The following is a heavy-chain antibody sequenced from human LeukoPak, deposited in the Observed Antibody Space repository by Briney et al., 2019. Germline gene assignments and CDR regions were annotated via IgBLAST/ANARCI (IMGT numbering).Heavy chain of an antibody. CDR2: INPNSGGT. D-gene: IGHD2-2*01. V-gene: IGHV1-2*06. Sequence: ASVKVSCKASGYTFTGYYTHWVRQAPGQGLEWMGRINPNSGGTNYAQKFQGRVTMTRDTSISTAYMELSRLRSDDTAVYYCARGWDVVVPAANVGVDYWGQGTLVTVSS. J-gene: IGHJ4*02. CDR1: GYTFTGYY. CDR3: ARGWDVVVPAANVGVDY.